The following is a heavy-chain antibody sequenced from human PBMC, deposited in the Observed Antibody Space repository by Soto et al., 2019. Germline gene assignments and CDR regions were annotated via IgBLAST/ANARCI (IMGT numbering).Heavy chain of an antibody. CDR1: GGTFSSYA. V-gene: IGHV1-69*01. CDR2: IIPIFGTA. CDR3: ASRSPPSSGYYHYWYFDL. D-gene: IGHD3-22*01. Sequence: QVQLVQSGAEVKKPGSSVKVSCKASGGTFSSYAISWVRQAPGQGLEWMGGIIPIFGTANYAQKFQGRVTITADESTSTAYMELSSLRSEDTAVYYCASRSPPSSGYYHYWYFDLWGRGTLVTVSS. J-gene: IGHJ2*01.